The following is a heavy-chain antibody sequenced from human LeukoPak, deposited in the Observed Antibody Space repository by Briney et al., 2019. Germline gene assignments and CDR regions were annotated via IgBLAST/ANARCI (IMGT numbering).Heavy chain of an antibody. D-gene: IGHD3-10*01. V-gene: IGHV3-30*04. CDR2: ISYDGSNK. J-gene: IGHJ5*02. CDR3: ARDGGYYYGSGKGGFDP. CDR1: GFTFSSYA. Sequence: GSLRLSCAASGFTFSSYAMHWVRQAPGKGLEWVAVISYDGSNKYYADSVKGRFTISRDNSKNTLYLQMNSLRAEDTAVYYCARDGGYYYGSGKGGFDPWGQGTLVTVSS.